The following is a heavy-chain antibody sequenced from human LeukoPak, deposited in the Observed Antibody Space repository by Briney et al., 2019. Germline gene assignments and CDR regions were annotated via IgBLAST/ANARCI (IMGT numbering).Heavy chain of an antibody. Sequence: ASVMVSCKASGYTFTGYYMHWVRQAPGQGLEWMGWINPNSGGTNSAQKFQGRVTMTRDTSISTAYMELSRLRSDDTAVYYCARDREYSLNWFDPWGQGTLVTVSS. D-gene: IGHD6-6*01. CDR2: INPNSGGT. CDR1: GYTFTGYY. J-gene: IGHJ5*02. V-gene: IGHV1-2*02. CDR3: ARDREYSLNWFDP.